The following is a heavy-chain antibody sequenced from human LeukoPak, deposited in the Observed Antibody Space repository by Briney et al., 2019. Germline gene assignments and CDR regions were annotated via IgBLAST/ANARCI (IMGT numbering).Heavy chain of an antibody. V-gene: IGHV3-23*01. CDR3: AKSSHYYYYYYMDV. CDR2: ISGSGGST. D-gene: IGHD6-6*01. CDR1: GFTFSSYA. Sequence: GGSLRLSCAASGFTFSSYAMSWVRQAPGKGLEWVSAISGSGGSTYYADSVKGRFTISRDNSKNTLYLQMNSLRAEDTAVYYCAKSSHYYYYYYMDVWGKGTTVTVSS. J-gene: IGHJ6*03.